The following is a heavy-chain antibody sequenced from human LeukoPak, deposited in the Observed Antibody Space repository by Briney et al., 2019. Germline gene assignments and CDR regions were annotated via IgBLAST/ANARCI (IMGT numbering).Heavy chain of an antibody. V-gene: IGHV3-21*01. Sequence: GGSLRLSCAASGFTFSSYSMNWVRQAPGKGLEWVSSISSSSYIYYADSVKGRFTISRDNAKNSLYLQMNSLRAEDTAVYYCARDDKDSLGYCSGGSCPGPFDYWGQGTLVTVSS. CDR1: GFTFSSYS. CDR2: ISSSSYI. CDR3: ARDDKDSLGYCSGGSCPGPFDY. J-gene: IGHJ4*02. D-gene: IGHD2-15*01.